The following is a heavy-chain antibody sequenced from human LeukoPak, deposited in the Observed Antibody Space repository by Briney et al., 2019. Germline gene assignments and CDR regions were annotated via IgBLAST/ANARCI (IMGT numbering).Heavy chain of an antibody. CDR1: GGSISSYY. CDR3: ARATDQWLDRFDP. J-gene: IGHJ5*02. Sequence: SETLSLTCTVSGGSISSYYWSWIRQPPGKGLEWIGYTYYSGSTNYNPSLKSRVTISVDTSKNQFSLKLSSVTAADTAVYYCARATDQWLDRFDPWGQGTLVTVSS. CDR2: TYYSGST. D-gene: IGHD6-19*01. V-gene: IGHV4-59*01.